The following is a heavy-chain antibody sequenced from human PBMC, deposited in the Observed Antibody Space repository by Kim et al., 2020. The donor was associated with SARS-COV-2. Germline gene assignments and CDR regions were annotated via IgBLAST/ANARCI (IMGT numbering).Heavy chain of an antibody. Sequence: ASVKVSCKASGYTFTSYYMHWVRQAPGQGLEWMGIINPNGGIASYAQKFQGRVTMTRDTSTSTVYMELSSLRSEDTAVYYCARDPSVAYCGGDCYSHYFYGMDVWGQGTTVTVSS. V-gene: IGHV1-46*01. D-gene: IGHD2-21*02. J-gene: IGHJ6*02. CDR1: GYTFTSYY. CDR2: INPNGGIA. CDR3: ARDPSVAYCGGDCYSHYFYGMDV.